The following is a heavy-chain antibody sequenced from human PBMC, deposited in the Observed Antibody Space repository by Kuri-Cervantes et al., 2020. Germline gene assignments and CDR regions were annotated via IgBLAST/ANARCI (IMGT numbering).Heavy chain of an antibody. CDR1: GYTFTSYD. CDR3: AELVKGEGGMDV. J-gene: IGHJ6*02. Sequence: ASVKVSCKASGYTFTSYDINWVRQATGQGLEWMGWMNPNSGNTGYAQKFQGRVTMTRNTSISTAYMELSSLRSEDTAVYYCAELVKGEGGMDVWGQGTTVTVSS. V-gene: IGHV1-8*01. CDR2: MNPNSGNT. D-gene: IGHD6-13*01.